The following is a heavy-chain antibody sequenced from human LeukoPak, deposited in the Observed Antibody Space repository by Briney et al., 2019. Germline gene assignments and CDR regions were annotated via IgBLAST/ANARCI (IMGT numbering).Heavy chain of an antibody. CDR2: IYTSGST. CDR1: GGSTSSYY. J-gene: IGHJ4*02. D-gene: IGHD2-2*01. CDR3: ARDRSYCSSTSCYYYFDY. Sequence: PSETLSLTCTVSGGSTSSYYWSWIRQPAGKGLEWIGRIYTSGSTNYNPSLKSRVTMSVDTSKNQFSLKLSSVTAADTAVYYCARDRSYCSSTSCYYYFDYWGQGTLVTVSS. V-gene: IGHV4-4*07.